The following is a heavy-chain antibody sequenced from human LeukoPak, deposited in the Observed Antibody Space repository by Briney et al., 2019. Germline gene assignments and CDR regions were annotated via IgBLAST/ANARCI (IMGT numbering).Heavy chain of an antibody. CDR1: GYTFNNYG. D-gene: IGHD3-10*01. CDR3: ARWFYYGSTTYYNFDY. Sequence: GASVKVSCKASGYTFNNYGISWVRQAPGQGLEWMGWLSPYGNSDYAQRLQGRVTVTTDTSTSAAYMELRSLRSDDTAVYYCARWFYYGSTTYYNFDYWGQGTPVTVSS. V-gene: IGHV1-18*01. CDR2: LSPYGNS. J-gene: IGHJ4*02.